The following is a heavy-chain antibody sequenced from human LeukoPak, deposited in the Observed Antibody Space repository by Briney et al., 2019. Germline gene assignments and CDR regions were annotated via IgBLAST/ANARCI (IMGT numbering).Heavy chain of an antibody. V-gene: IGHV3-30*02. J-gene: IGHJ2*01. CDR2: IRYDGSNK. D-gene: IGHD6-13*01. Sequence: GGSLRLSCAASGFTFSSYGMHWVRQAPGKGLEWVAFIRYDGSNKYYADSVKGRFTISRDNPKNTLYLQMNSLRAEDTAVYYCAKDIPGIAAAGTSWGYFDLWGRGTLVTVSS. CDR1: GFTFSSYG. CDR3: AKDIPGIAAAGTSWGYFDL.